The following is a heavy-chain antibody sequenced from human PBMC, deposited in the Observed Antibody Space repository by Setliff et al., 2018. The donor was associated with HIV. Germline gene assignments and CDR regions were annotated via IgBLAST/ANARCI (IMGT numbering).Heavy chain of an antibody. CDR1: GFTFSTYS. CDR3: ARLSIATRPSIYAMDV. Sequence: PGGSLRLSCAASGFTFSTYSMNWVRQAPGKGLEWVSSIDSSTTYIHYADSVKGRFTISRDNAKNSLFLRMNSLGAEDTAVYYCARLSIATRPSIYAMDVWGHGTTVTVSS. CDR2: IDSSTTYI. D-gene: IGHD6-6*01. V-gene: IGHV3-21*01. J-gene: IGHJ6*02.